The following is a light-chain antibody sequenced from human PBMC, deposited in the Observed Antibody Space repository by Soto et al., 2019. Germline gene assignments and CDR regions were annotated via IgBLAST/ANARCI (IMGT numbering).Light chain of an antibody. V-gene: IGKV3-20*01. CDR1: QSVSSNY. Sequence: EIVLTQSPGTLSLSPGERATLSCRTTQSVSSNYVAWYQQKPGQAPRLLVYGASSRATGIPDRFSNSVSGTEFTLTISRREPDDCAVYYCQQLESSGVMFGPGPKVDIK. CDR3: QQLESSGVM. J-gene: IGKJ3*01. CDR2: GAS.